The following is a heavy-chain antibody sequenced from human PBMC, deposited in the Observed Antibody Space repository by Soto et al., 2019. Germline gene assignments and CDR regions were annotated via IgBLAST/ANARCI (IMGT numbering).Heavy chain of an antibody. J-gene: IGHJ4*02. V-gene: IGHV1-18*01. CDR3: ARDQPQSYYDSSGYFDY. CDR2: ISAYNGNT. Sequence: QVQLVQSGAEVKKPGASVKVSCKASGYTFTSYGITWVRQAPGQGLEWMGWISAYNGNTNYAQKLQDRVTMTTDTATSTAYMELRSLRSDDTAVYYCARDQPQSYYDSSGYFDYWGQGTLVTVSS. CDR1: GYTFTSYG. D-gene: IGHD3-22*01.